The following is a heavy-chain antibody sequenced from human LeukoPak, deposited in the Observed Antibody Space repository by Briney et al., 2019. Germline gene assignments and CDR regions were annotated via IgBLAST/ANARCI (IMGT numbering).Heavy chain of an antibody. CDR1: GGTFSSYA. D-gene: IGHD6-13*01. J-gene: IGHJ3*02. V-gene: IGHV1-69*04. Sequence: SVKVSCKASGGTFSSYAISWVRQAPGQGLEWMGRIIPILGIANYAQKFQGRVTITADESTSTAYMELSSLRSEDTAVYYCARDPKPHIAAAGGDAFDIWGQGTMVIVSS. CDR3: ARDPKPHIAAAGGDAFDI. CDR2: IIPILGIA.